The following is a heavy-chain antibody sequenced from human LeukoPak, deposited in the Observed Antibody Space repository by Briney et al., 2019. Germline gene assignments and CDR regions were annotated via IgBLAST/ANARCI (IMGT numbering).Heavy chain of an antibody. V-gene: IGHV1-18*01. Sequence: ASVKVSCKASGYTFTSYGISWVRQAPGQGLEWMGWISAYNGNTNYVQKLQGRVTMTTDTSTSTAYMELRSLRSDDTAVYYCARDTYNWNSYHPGGYWGQGTLVTVSS. CDR3: ARDTYNWNSYHPGGY. CDR2: ISAYNGNT. CDR1: GYTFTSYG. J-gene: IGHJ4*02. D-gene: IGHD1-7*01.